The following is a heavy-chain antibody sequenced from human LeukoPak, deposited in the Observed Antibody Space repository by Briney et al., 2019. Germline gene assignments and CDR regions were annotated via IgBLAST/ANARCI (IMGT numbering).Heavy chain of an antibody. V-gene: IGHV3-30-3*01. J-gene: IGHJ5*02. CDR1: GFTFSSYA. D-gene: IGHD3-3*01. CDR3: ARSGRWSGYVSDPDNWFDP. Sequence: GRSLRLSCAASGFTFSSYAMHWVRQAPGKGLELVAVISYDGSNKYYADSVKGRFTISRDNSKNTLYLQMNSLRAEDTAVYYCARSGRWSGYVSDPDNWFDPWGQGTLVTVSS. CDR2: ISYDGSNK.